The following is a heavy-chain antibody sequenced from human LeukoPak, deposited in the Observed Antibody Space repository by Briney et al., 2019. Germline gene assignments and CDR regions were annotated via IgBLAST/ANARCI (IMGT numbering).Heavy chain of an antibody. CDR1: GYSFTSYW. V-gene: IGHV5-51*01. CDR3: ARSNSSSWYYFDY. Sequence: GESLKISCKGSGYSFTSYWIGWVRQMPGKGLEWMGIIYPGDSDTRYSPSFQGQVTTSADKSISTAYLQWSSLKASDTAMYYCARSNSSSWYYFDYWGQGTLVTVSS. D-gene: IGHD6-13*01. J-gene: IGHJ4*02. CDR2: IYPGDSDT.